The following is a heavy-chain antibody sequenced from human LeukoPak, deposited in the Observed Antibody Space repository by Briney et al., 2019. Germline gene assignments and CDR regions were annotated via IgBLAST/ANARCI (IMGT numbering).Heavy chain of an antibody. Sequence: GGSLRLSCATSGFTLSGYGMHWVRQTPGRGLEWVAATSYDGSNEYYADSVKGRFTISRDNSKNTLYLQMNSLRAEDTAVYYCAKDGGYCSSTSCYSYFDYWGQGTLVTVSS. CDR3: AKDGGYCSSTSCYSYFDY. D-gene: IGHD2-2*03. CDR1: GFTLSGYG. V-gene: IGHV3-30*18. CDR2: TSYDGSNE. J-gene: IGHJ4*02.